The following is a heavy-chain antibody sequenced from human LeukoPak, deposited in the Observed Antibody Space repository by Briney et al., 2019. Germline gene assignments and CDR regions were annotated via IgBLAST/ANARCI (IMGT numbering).Heavy chain of an antibody. CDR3: ARVVLLWFGEPQYYFDY. J-gene: IGHJ4*02. D-gene: IGHD3-10*01. Sequence: SQTLSLTCTVSGGSISSGDYYWSWIRQPPGKGLEWIGYIYYSGSTYYNPSLKSRVTISVDTSKNQFSLKLSSVTAADTAVYYCARVVLLWFGEPQYYFDYWGQGTLVTVSS. CDR2: IYYSGST. V-gene: IGHV4-30-4*01. CDR1: GGSISSGDYY.